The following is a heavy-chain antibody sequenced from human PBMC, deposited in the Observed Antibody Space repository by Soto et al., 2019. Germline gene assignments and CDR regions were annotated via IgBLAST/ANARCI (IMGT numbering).Heavy chain of an antibody. CDR1: GASTSSYY. V-gene: IGHV4-59*08. CDR3: ARHWAAGFYYFDY. D-gene: IGHD6-13*01. CDR2: INYPGNT. Sequence: SETLSLTCTVSGASTSSYYWSWLRQPPGKGLEWIGYINYPGNTKYNPSLESRVTISVDTSKNQFSLKLSSVTAADTAVYYCARHWAAGFYYFDYWGQGTLVTVSS. J-gene: IGHJ4*02.